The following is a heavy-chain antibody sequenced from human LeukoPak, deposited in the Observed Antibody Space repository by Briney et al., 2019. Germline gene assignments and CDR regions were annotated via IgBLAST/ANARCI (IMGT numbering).Heavy chain of an antibody. V-gene: IGHV1-2*02. Sequence: ASVKVSCKASGYTFTGYYMHWVRQAPGQGLEWMGWINPNSGGTNYAQKFQGRVTITRDTSISTAYMELSRLRSDDTAVYYCARSAFTSEAIDYWGQGTLVTVSS. CDR3: ARSAFTSEAIDY. CDR2: INPNSGGT. D-gene: IGHD3-16*01. J-gene: IGHJ4*02. CDR1: GYTFTGYY.